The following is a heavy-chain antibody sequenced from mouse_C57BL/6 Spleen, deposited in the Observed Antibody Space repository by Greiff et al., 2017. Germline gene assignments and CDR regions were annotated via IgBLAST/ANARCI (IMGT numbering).Heavy chain of an antibody. CDR3: AREGSYGNYESWFAY. CDR1: GYTFTSYW. Sequence: QVQLQQPGAELVKPGASVKLSCKASGYTFTSYWMHWVKQRPGQGLEWIGMIHPNSGSTNYNEKFKSKATLTVDKSSSTAYMQLSSLTSEDSAVYYCAREGSYGNYESWFAYWGQGTLVTVSA. CDR2: IHPNSGST. V-gene: IGHV1-64*01. J-gene: IGHJ3*01. D-gene: IGHD2-1*01.